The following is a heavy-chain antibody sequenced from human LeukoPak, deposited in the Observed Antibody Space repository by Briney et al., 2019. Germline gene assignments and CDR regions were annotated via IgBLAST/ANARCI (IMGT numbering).Heavy chain of an antibody. Sequence: GGSLRLSCGASGFTFSSYAVSWVRQAPGKGLEWVSAISGSGGSTYYADSVKGRFTISRDNAKNSLYLQMNSLRAEDTAVYYCARTGIAAYDFDYWGQGTLVTVSS. V-gene: IGHV3-23*01. D-gene: IGHD6-13*01. CDR1: GFTFSSYA. J-gene: IGHJ4*02. CDR2: ISGSGGST. CDR3: ARTGIAAYDFDY.